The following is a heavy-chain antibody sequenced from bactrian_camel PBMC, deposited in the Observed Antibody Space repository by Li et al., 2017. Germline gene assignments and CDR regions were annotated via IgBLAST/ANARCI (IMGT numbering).Heavy chain of an antibody. D-gene: IGHD3*01. Sequence: HVQLVESGGGSVLPGGSLRLSCAASGFTFRRYYMDWVRQVPGKGLEWVSSFYSDGSNTYYADSVKGRFTISQDNAKNTLYLQMNSLKPEDTAVYYCARDSVSYGGYNYWGQGTQVTVS. V-gene: IGHV3-2*01. J-gene: IGHJ4*01. CDR2: FYSDGSNT. CDR1: GFTFRRYY. CDR3: ARDSVSYGGYNY.